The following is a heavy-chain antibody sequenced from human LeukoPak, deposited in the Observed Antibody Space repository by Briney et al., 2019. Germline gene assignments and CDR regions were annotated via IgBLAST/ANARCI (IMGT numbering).Heavy chain of an antibody. Sequence: GGSLRLSCAASGFTFSSYRMNWVRQAPGEGLEWVSSISRSSTSIYYADSVKGRFTISRGNAKNSLYLQMNSLRAEDTAVYYCARANGDIVDTTTMGIYWGQGTLVTVSS. D-gene: IGHD5-18*01. CDR2: ISRSSTSI. V-gene: IGHV3-21*01. CDR3: ARANGDIVDTTTMGIY. CDR1: GFTFSSYR. J-gene: IGHJ4*02.